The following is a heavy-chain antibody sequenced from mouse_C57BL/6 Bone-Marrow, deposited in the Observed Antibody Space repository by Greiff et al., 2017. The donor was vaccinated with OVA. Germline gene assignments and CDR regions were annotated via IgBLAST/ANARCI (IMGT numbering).Heavy chain of an antibody. CDR3: AREGVGRFAY. J-gene: IGHJ3*01. D-gene: IGHD4-1*01. Sequence: EVKLEESGGGLVQPGGSLKLSCAASGFTFSDYYMYWVRQTPEKRLEWVAYISNGGGSTYYPDTVKGRFTISRDNAKNTLYLQMSRLKSEDTAMYYCAREGVGRFAYWGQGTLVTVSA. CDR2: ISNGGGST. V-gene: IGHV5-12*01. CDR1: GFTFSDYY.